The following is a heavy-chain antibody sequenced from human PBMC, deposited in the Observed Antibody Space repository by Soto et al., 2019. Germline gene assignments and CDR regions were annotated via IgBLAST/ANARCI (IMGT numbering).Heavy chain of an antibody. V-gene: IGHV1-8*02. CDR2: INPSGGST. J-gene: IGHJ6*02. CDR3: ARGAGRYSYGLYYYYGMDV. CDR1: GGTFSSNA. Sequence: GASVKVSSKDSGGTFSSNAISWVRQAPGQGLKWMGIINPSGGSTSYAQKLQGRVTMTRNTSISTAYMELSSLRSEDTAVYYCARGAGRYSYGLYYYYGMDVWGQGTTVTVS. D-gene: IGHD5-18*01.